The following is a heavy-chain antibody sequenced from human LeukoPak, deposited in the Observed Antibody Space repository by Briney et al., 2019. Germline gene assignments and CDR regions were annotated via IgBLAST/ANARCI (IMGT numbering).Heavy chain of an antibody. CDR2: IKQDGSEK. D-gene: IGHD6-13*01. V-gene: IGHV3-7*01. Sequence: GGSLRLSCAASGFTFSSHWMSWVRQAQGKGLEWVANIKQDGSEKYYVDSVKGRFTISRDNAKNSLYLQMNSLRAEDTAVYYCARDSSSWYNYFDYWGQGTLVTVSS. CDR1: GFTFSSHW. J-gene: IGHJ4*02. CDR3: ARDSSSWYNYFDY.